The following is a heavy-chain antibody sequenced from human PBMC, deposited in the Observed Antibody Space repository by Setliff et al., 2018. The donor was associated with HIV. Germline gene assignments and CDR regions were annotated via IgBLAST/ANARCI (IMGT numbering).Heavy chain of an antibody. CDR2: VHYSGST. CDR1: DGSISSTNHY. Sequence: PSETLSLTCTVSDGSISSTNHYWGWIRQSPGKRLEWIGTVHYSGSTYYNPSLKSRLTISVDTSTNHFSLKLSSVAAADTAVYYCARLGGYYRSDNANHYYMDVWGKGTTVTVS. J-gene: IGHJ6*03. V-gene: IGHV4-39*02. CDR3: ARLGGYYRSDNANHYYMDV. D-gene: IGHD3-16*02.